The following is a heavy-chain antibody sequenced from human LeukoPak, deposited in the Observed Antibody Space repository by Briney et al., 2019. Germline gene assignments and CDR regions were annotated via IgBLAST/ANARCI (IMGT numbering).Heavy chain of an antibody. CDR1: GGSFSGYY. V-gene: IGHV4-34*01. D-gene: IGHD3-9*01. CDR3: ARDQGEYDILTGYYSTGAFDI. CDR2: INHSGST. J-gene: IGHJ3*02. Sequence: SETLSLTCAVYGGSFSGYYWSWIRQPPGKGLEWIGEINHSGSTNYNPSLKSRVTISVDTSKNQFSLKLSSVTAADTAVYYCARDQGEYDILTGYYSTGAFDIWGQGTMVTVSS.